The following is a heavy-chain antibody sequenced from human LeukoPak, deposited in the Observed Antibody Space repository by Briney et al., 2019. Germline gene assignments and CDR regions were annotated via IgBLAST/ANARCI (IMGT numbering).Heavy chain of an antibody. V-gene: IGHV4-34*01. Sequence: SETLSLTCAVYGGSFSGYYWSWIRQPPGKGLEWIGEINHSGSTNYNPSLKSRVTISVDTSMNQFSLKLSSVTAADTAVYYCARGDHGQNSNLDYWGQGTLVTVSS. CDR3: ARGDHGQNSNLDY. CDR2: INHSGST. CDR1: GGSFSGYY. J-gene: IGHJ4*02. D-gene: IGHD4-11*01.